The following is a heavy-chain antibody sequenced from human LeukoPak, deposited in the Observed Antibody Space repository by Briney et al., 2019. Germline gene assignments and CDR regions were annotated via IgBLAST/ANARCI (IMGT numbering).Heavy chain of an antibody. V-gene: IGHV4-4*07. J-gene: IGHJ6*02. D-gene: IGHD5-18*01. CDR1: GGSISSYY. CDR3: ARHTAMVRAYYYYYYGMDV. Sequence: SETLSLTCTVSGGSISSYYWSWIRQPAGKELEWIGRIYTSGSTNYNPSLKSRVTMSVDTSKNQFSLKLSSVTAADTAVYYCARHTAMVRAYYYYYYGMDVWGQGTTVTVSS. CDR2: IYTSGST.